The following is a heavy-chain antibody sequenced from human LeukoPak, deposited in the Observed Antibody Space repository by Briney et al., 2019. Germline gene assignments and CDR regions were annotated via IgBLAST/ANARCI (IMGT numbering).Heavy chain of an antibody. CDR2: IYYSGST. CDR3: ARGNYGDYGARYFDL. D-gene: IGHD4-17*01. Sequence: SETLSLTCTVSGGSISGYYWSWIRQPPGKGLEWIGYIYYSGSTNYNPSLKSRVTISVDTSKNQFSLKLSSVTAADTAVYYCARGNYGDYGARYFDLWGRGTLVTVSS. CDR1: GGSISGYY. J-gene: IGHJ2*01. V-gene: IGHV4-59*01.